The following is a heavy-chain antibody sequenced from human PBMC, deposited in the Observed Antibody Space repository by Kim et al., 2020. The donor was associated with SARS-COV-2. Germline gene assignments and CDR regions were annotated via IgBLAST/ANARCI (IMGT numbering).Heavy chain of an antibody. CDR3: AKGWAS. D-gene: IGHD1-26*01. V-gene: IGHV3-23*01. CDR2: LRGRGDNT. J-gene: IGHJ4*02. Sequence: GGSLRLSCAASGFTFSDHDMGWVRQAPGKGLEWVSFLRGRGDNTYYADSVKGRFTVSRDNSKNTLYLQMNSLGVEDTAVYFCAKGWASWGQGTLVTVS. CDR1: GFTFSDHD.